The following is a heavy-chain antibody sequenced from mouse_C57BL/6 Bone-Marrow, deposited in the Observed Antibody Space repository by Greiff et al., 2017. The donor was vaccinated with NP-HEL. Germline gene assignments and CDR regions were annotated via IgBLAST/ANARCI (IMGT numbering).Heavy chain of an antibody. CDR2: IWRGGST. D-gene: IGHD1-1*02. CDR3: AKSRRVGYAMDD. CDR1: GFSLTSYG. J-gene: IGHJ4*01. V-gene: IGHV2-5*01. Sequence: QVQLQQSGPGLVQPSRSLSITCTVSGFSLTSYGVHWVRPSPGKGLEWLGVIWRGGSTDYNAAFMSRLRITKDNSKSQVFFKMNSLQADDTAIYYCAKSRRVGYAMDDWGQGTSVTVSS.